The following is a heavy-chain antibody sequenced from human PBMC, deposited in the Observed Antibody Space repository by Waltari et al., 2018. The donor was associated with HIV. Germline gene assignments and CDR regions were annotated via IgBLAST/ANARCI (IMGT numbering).Heavy chain of an antibody. J-gene: IGHJ3*02. CDR1: GYTFPNYW. CDR2: IYPFDSDT. D-gene: IGHD3-22*01. Sequence: EVQLVQSGAEVRKSGESLKLSCKASGYTFPNYWIAWVRQMSGEGLEWMGIIYPFDSDTRYNPSFEGQITISADKSLATAYLEWSNLNASDAAIYYCARLFYYDTTGYINNAFDIWGQGTVVTVS. CDR3: ARLFYYDTTGYINNAFDI. V-gene: IGHV5-51*03.